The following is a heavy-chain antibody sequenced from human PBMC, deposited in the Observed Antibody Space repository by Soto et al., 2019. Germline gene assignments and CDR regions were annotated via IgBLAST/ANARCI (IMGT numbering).Heavy chain of an antibody. CDR1: GGSISSYY. CDR2: IYYSGST. D-gene: IGHD1-1*01. V-gene: IGHV4-59*01. CDR3: ASLNWNDDYYYYYMDV. J-gene: IGHJ6*03. Sequence: SETLSLTCTVSGGSISSYYWSWIRQPPGKGLEWIGYIYYSGSTNYNPSLKSRVTISVDTSKNQFSLKLSSMTAADTAVYYCASLNWNDDYYYYYMDVWGKGTTVTVSS.